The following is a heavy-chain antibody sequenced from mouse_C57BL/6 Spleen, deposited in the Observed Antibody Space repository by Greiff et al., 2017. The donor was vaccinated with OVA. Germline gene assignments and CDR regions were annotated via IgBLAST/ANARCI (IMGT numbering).Heavy chain of an antibody. CDR1: GFTFSDYG. D-gene: IGHD1-1*01. CDR3: ARRDYYGSSYGSMDY. Sequence: EVKLMESGGGLVKPGGSLKLSCAASGFTFSDYGMHWVRQAPEKGLEWVAYISSGSSTIYYTDTVKGRFTISRDNAKNTLFLQMTSLRSEDTAMYDCARRDYYGSSYGSMDYWGQGTSVTVSS. CDR2: ISSGSSTI. V-gene: IGHV5-17*01. J-gene: IGHJ4*01.